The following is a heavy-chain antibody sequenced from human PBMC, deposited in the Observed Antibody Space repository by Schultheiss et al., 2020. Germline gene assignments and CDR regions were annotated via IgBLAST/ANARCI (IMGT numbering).Heavy chain of an antibody. CDR1: GFTFSSYW. CDR2: IRSRANSYAT. J-gene: IGHJ4*02. D-gene: IGHD6-13*01. Sequence: GGSLRLSCAASGFTFSSYWMSWVRQAPGKGLEWVGRIRSRANSYATAYAASVKGRFTISRDNSKNTLYLQMNSLRAEDTAVYYCARAFPGIAAAGRVYPGDYWGQGTLVTVSS. V-gene: IGHV3-73*01. CDR3: ARAFPGIAAAGRVYPGDY.